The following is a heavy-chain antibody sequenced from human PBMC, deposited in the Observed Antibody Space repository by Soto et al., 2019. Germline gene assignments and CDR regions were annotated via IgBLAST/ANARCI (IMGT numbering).Heavy chain of an antibody. CDR1: GFTFSSYA. Sequence: GGSLRLSCAASGFTFSSYAMHWVRQAPGKGLEWVAVISYDGSNKYYADSVKGRFTISRDNSKNTLYLQMNSLRAEDAAVYYCARDLGTMVRGVIDYWGQGTLVTVSS. V-gene: IGHV3-30-3*01. CDR2: ISYDGSNK. CDR3: ARDLGTMVRGVIDY. D-gene: IGHD3-10*01. J-gene: IGHJ4*02.